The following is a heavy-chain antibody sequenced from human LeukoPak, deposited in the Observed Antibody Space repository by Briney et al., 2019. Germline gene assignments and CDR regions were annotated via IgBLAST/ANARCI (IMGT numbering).Heavy chain of an antibody. J-gene: IGHJ4*02. V-gene: IGHV1-69*06. CDR1: GGTFSSYA. D-gene: IGHD2-2*01. CDR2: IIPIFGTA. CDR3: AIGGSTSPVRLGGQYYFDY. Sequence: ASVKVSCKASGGTFSSYAISWVRQAPGQGLEWMGRIIPIFGTANYAQKFQGRVTITADKSTSTAYMELGSLRSEDTAVYYCAIGGSTSPVRLGGQYYFDYWGQGTLVTVSS.